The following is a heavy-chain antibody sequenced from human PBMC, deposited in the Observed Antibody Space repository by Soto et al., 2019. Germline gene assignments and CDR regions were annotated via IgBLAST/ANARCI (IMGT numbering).Heavy chain of an antibody. Sequence: QVQLVQSGAEVKKPGSSVRVSCKASGGTFRSYAISWVRQATGQGLEWIGGIIPIFGTANYAQKFQGRLTIIADESTSTAYMELSSLRSEDTAVYYCARSDYCGGDCYAFLDYWGQGTLVTVSS. CDR1: GGTFRSYA. J-gene: IGHJ4*02. CDR2: IIPIFGTA. D-gene: IGHD2-21*02. V-gene: IGHV1-69*12. CDR3: ARSDYCGGDCYAFLDY.